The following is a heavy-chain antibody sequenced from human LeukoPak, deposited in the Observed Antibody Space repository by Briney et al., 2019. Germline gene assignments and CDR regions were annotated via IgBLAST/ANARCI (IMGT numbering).Heavy chain of an antibody. V-gene: IGHV3-11*04. CDR3: AELGITMIGGV. Sequence: GGSLRLSCAASEFIFSDYYMNWVRQAPGKGLEWVSYISSSGSTIYYADSVKGRFTISRDNAKNSLYLQMNSLRAEDTAVYYCAELGITMIGGVWGKGTTVTISS. CDR1: EFIFSDYY. D-gene: IGHD3-10*02. CDR2: ISSSGSTI. J-gene: IGHJ6*04.